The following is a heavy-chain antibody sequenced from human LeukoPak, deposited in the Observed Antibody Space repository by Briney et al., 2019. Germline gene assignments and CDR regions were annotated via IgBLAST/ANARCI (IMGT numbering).Heavy chain of an antibody. CDR2: ISAYNGNT. J-gene: IGHJ3*02. Sequence: ASVKVSCKASGYTFTSYGISWVRQAPGQGLEWMGWISAYNGNTNYAQKLQGRVTMTTDTSTSTAYMELRSLRSDDTAVYYCARVGYYDSSGYPRSAFDIWGQGTMVTVSS. CDR3: ARVGYYDSSGYPRSAFDI. D-gene: IGHD3-22*01. CDR1: GYTFTSYG. V-gene: IGHV1-18*01.